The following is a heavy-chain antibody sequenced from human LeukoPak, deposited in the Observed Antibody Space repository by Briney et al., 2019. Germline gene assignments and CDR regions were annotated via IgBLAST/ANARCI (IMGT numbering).Heavy chain of an antibody. J-gene: IGHJ4*02. D-gene: IGHD3-16*01. CDR2: ISGGGGSI. Sequence: PGGSLRLSCAASGFSFSSYSMNWVRQAPGKGLEWVSYISGGGGSIHYADSVKGRFTISRDNAKNSLYLQMNSLTDEDSAVYYCARDPGHELIPFGIDYWGQGTLVTVSS. V-gene: IGHV3-48*02. CDR1: GFSFSSYS. CDR3: ARDPGHELIPFGIDY.